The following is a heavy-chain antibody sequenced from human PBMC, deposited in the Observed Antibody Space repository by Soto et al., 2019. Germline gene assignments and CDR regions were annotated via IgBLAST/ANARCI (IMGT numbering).Heavy chain of an antibody. Sequence: GGSLRLSCAASGFTFASYAMAWVRQAPGKGVEWVSGIDASGSRTYYADSVKGRFTISRDNSRNTLYLQMNSLRAEDTAVYYCAKRSYPVAGDFDYWGQGTLVTVSS. D-gene: IGHD6-19*01. CDR2: IDASGSRT. V-gene: IGHV3-23*05. CDR3: AKRSYPVAGDFDY. CDR1: GFTFASYA. J-gene: IGHJ4*02.